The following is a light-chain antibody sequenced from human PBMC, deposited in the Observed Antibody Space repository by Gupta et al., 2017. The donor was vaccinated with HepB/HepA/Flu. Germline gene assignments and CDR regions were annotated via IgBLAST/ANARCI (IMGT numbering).Light chain of an antibody. J-gene: IGLJ2*01. Sequence: SYDLSQTPSVSVSPGQTASITCSGNRLGDKYASWYQQKPGQSPIVVIYEDTKRPSGIPERFSASNSGNTATLTISGTQAMDEADYYCQAWDNTLVIFGGGTKLTVL. CDR2: EDT. CDR1: RLGDKY. CDR3: QAWDNTLVI. V-gene: IGLV3-1*01.